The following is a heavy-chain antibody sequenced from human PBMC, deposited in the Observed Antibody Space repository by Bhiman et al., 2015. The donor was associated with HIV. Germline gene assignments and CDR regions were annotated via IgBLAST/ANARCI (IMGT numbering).Heavy chain of an antibody. CDR3: AKDPVGYSGREPTERVFDN. CDR2: ISYDGSNK. CDR1: GFTFSNYG. V-gene: IGHV3-30*18. D-gene: IGHD1-26*01. J-gene: IGHJ4*02. Sequence: QVQLVESGGGVVQSGRSLRLSCAASGFTFSNYGMHWVRQAPGKGLEWVAIISYDGSNKYYADSVKGRFTISRDNSKNTLYLQMKSPRAEDTAVYYCAKDPVGYSGREPTERVFDNWGQGTLVTVSS.